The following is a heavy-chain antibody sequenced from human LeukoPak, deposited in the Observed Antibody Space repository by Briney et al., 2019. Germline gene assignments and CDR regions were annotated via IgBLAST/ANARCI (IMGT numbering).Heavy chain of an antibody. D-gene: IGHD2-2*01. J-gene: IGHJ4*02. Sequence: GGSLRLPCAASGFTFDDYAMHWVRQAPGKGLEWVSLISGDGGSTYYADSVKGRFTISRDNSKNSLYLQMNSLRTVDTALYYCEIWGYCSSTSCFDYWGQGTLVTVSS. CDR3: EIWGYCSSTSCFDY. CDR1: GFTFDDYA. CDR2: ISGDGGST. V-gene: IGHV3-43*02.